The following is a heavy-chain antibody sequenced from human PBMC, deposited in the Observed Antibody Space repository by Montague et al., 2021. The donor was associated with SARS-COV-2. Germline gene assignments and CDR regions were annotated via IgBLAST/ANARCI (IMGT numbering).Heavy chain of an antibody. CDR1: GFTFDDYA. D-gene: IGHD6-19*01. Sequence: SLRLSCAASGFTFDDYALHWVRQVPGKGLEWVSGISRNSASVGFXDSVKGRFTISRDNAKNSLYLHMEIVRVEDTALYYCAKDIAPVAGSFGSWGQGTLVTVSS. J-gene: IGHJ4*02. CDR3: AKDIAPVAGSFGS. CDR2: ISRNSASV. V-gene: IGHV3-9*01.